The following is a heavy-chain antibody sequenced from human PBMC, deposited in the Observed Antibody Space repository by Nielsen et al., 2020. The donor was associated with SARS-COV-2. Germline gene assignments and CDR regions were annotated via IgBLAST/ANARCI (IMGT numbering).Heavy chain of an antibody. CDR3: ARKEAAAGTSEWFDP. J-gene: IGHJ5*02. Sequence: ASVKVSCKASGYTFTSYYMHWVRQAPGQGLEWMGIINPSGGSTSYAQKFQGRVTMTRDTSTSTVYMELSSLRSEDTAVYYCARKEAAAGTSEWFDPWGQGTLVTVSP. V-gene: IGHV1-46*01. CDR2: INPSGGST. D-gene: IGHD6-13*01. CDR1: GYTFTSYY.